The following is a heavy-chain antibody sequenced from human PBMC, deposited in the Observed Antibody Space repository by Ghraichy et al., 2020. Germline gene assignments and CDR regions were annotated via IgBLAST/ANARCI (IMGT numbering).Heavy chain of an antibody. D-gene: IGHD1-26*01. J-gene: IGHJ3*02. Sequence: GGSLRLSCAASGFPFSSFGMNWFRQAPGKGLVWVSYISSRSDTMFYADSVKGRFTFSRDSDKNSLSLHMNSLRAEDTAIYYCASLGTTTNSAFDIWGQGTLVTVSS. CDR2: ISSRSDTM. CDR1: GFPFSSFG. V-gene: IGHV3-48*01. CDR3: ASLGTTTNSAFDI.